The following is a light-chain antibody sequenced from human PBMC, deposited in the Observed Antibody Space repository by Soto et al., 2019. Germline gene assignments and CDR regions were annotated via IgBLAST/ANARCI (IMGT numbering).Light chain of an antibody. J-gene: IGKJ3*01. V-gene: IGKV1-39*01. CDR1: QRVSIY. CDR2: SAS. CDR3: QQSYSIPFT. Sequence: DIQMTQSPSSLSASVGDRVTITCRASQRVSIYLNWYQLKPGKAPKLLIYSASTLQGGVPSRFSGSGSGTDFTLTISSLQPEDFTTYCCQQSYSIPFTFGPGTKVDIK.